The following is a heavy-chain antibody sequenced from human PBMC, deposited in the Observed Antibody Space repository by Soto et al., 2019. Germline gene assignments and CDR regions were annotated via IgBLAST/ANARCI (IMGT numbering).Heavy chain of an antibody. J-gene: IGHJ6*02. Sequence: SETLSLTCAVSGGSISSSNWWSWVRQPPGKGLEWIGEIYHSGSTNYNPSLKSRVTISVDKSKNQFSLKLSSVTAADTAVYYCAREGALLFGGSPDYYDDLAVWGQGTTVTVSS. D-gene: IGHD2-15*01. CDR1: GGSISSSNW. CDR2: IYHSGST. CDR3: AREGALLFGGSPDYYDDLAV. V-gene: IGHV4-4*02.